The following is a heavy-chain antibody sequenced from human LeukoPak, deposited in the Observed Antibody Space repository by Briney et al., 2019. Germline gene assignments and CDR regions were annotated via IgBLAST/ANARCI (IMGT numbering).Heavy chain of an antibody. V-gene: IGHV1-8*01. CDR3: ARGLRIAVAGVLGY. Sequence: ASVKVSCKASGYTFTSYDINWVRQATGQGLEWMGWMNPNSGNTGYAQEFQGRVTMTRNTSISTAYMELSSLRSEDTAVYYCARGLRIAVAGVLGYWGQGTLVTVSS. J-gene: IGHJ4*02. CDR2: MNPNSGNT. D-gene: IGHD6-19*01. CDR1: GYTFTSYD.